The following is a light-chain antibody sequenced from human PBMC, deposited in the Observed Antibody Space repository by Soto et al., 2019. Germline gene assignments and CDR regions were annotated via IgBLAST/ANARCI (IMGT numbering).Light chain of an antibody. Sequence: SYELTQLPSVSVAPGKTARIPCGGNNIGDKSVHWFQQKPGQAPVLVIYYDRDRPSGIPERFSGSNSGNTATLTVSRVEAGDEADYYCQVWDGSSHHYVFGTGTKLTVL. CDR1: NIGDKS. V-gene: IGLV3-21*04. CDR3: QVWDGSSHHYV. J-gene: IGLJ1*01. CDR2: YDR.